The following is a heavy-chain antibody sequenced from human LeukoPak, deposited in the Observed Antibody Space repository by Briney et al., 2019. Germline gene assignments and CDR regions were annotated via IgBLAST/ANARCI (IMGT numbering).Heavy chain of an antibody. D-gene: IGHD1-26*01. CDR3: ARRVSYRNCFDP. V-gene: IGHV4-39*01. CDR1: GGSISSSSYY. J-gene: IGHJ5*02. Sequence: PSETLSLTCTVSGGSISSSSYYWGWIRQPPGKGLEWIGSPSLKSRVTISVDTSKNQFSLKLSSVTAADTAVYYCARRVSYRNCFDPWGQGTLVTVSS.